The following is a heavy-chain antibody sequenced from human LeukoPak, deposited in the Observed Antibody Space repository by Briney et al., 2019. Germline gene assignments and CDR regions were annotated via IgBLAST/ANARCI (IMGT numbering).Heavy chain of an antibody. V-gene: IGHV3-30*04. D-gene: IGHD5-18*01. CDR1: GFTFSSYA. Sequence: GGSLRLSCAASGFTFSSYAMHWVRQAPGKGLEWVAVISYDGSNKYYADSVKGRFTISRDNSKNTLYLQMNSLRAEDTAVYYCARGIQLWFAPFDYWGQGTLVTVSS. J-gene: IGHJ4*02. CDR3: ARGIQLWFAPFDY. CDR2: ISYDGSNK.